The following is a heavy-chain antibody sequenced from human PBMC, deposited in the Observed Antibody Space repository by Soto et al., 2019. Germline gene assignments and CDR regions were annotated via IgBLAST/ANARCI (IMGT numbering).Heavy chain of an antibody. J-gene: IGHJ6*02. CDR3: ARDLGSSWYRSYYYYGMDV. CDR1: GFTFSSYS. Sequence: GGSLRLCYAASGFTFSSYSMNWVRQAPGKGLEWVSSISSSSSYIYYADSVKGRFTISRDNAKNSLYLQMNSLRAEDTAVYYCARDLGSSWYRSYYYYGMDVWGQGTTVTVSS. V-gene: IGHV3-21*01. CDR2: ISSSSSYI. D-gene: IGHD6-13*01.